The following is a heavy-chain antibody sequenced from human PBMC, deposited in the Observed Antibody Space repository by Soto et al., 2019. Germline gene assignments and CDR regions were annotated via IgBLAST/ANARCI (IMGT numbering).Heavy chain of an antibody. V-gene: IGHV4-30-4*01. CDR1: GGSISGGVYY. CDR2: IYASGST. J-gene: IGHJ2*01. CDR3: AREVIPLTTDWYFDL. D-gene: IGHD4-17*01. Sequence: QVQLQASGPGLVNPSETLSLTCTVSGGSISGGVYYWSWIRQPPGKALEWIGYIYASGSTYYNPSLKSRVTISVDTSNNQFSLRLPSVTAADSAVYYCAREVIPLTTDWYFDLWGRGTLVTVSP.